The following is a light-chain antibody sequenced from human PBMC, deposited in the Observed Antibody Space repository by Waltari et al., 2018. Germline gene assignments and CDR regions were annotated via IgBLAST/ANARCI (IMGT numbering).Light chain of an antibody. J-gene: IGKJ4*01. CDR3: QQRSSWPLT. CDR1: QNIDIY. V-gene: IGKV3-11*01. Sequence: EIVLTQSPATLSLSPGERVTLSCRASQNIDIYLAWYQQRPGQAPRLLISDASYRATGIPARFSGSGSGTDFTRTISSLEPEDIAIYYCQQRSSWPLTFGGGTKVEFK. CDR2: DAS.